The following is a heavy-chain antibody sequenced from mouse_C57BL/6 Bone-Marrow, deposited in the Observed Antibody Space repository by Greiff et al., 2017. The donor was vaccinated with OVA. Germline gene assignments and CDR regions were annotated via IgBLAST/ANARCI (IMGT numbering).Heavy chain of an antibody. CDR1: GYSITSGYY. V-gene: IGHV3-6*01. Sequence: EVKLQESGPGLVKPSQSLSLTCSVTGYSITSGYYWNWIRQFPGNKLAWMGYISYDGSNNYNPSLKNRISITRDTSKNQFFLKLNSVTTEDTATYYCARNAYYSNYDYYAMDYWGQGTSVTVSS. CDR3: ARNAYYSNYDYYAMDY. J-gene: IGHJ4*01. CDR2: ISYDGSN. D-gene: IGHD2-5*01.